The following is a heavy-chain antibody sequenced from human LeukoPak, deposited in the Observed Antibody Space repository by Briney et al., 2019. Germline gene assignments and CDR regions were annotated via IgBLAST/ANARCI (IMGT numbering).Heavy chain of an antibody. V-gene: IGHV4-61*02. CDR1: GGSISSGSYY. D-gene: IGHD2/OR15-2a*01. J-gene: IGHJ2*01. CDR3: ARNKPRPYWYFDL. CDR2: IYTSGST. Sequence: SETLSLTCTVSGGSISSGSYYWSWIRQPAGKGLEWVGRIYTSGSTNYNPSLKSRVTMSVDTSKNQFSLKLSSVTAADTAVYYCARNKPRPYWYFDLWGRGTLVTVSS.